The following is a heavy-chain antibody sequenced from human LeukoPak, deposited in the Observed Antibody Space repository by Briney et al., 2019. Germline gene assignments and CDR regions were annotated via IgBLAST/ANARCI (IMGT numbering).Heavy chain of an antibody. V-gene: IGHV1-8*01. Sequence: ASVKVSCKASGYTFTNYDINWVRQAAGQGLEWMGWMNPNSGDTDYVQKFRGKVTMTRDTSISTAYMELSSLTYEDSAVYYCTRSEFGGGVRFDFWGQGTPVTVSS. CDR2: MNPNSGDT. CDR3: TRSEFGGGVRFDF. J-gene: IGHJ4*02. D-gene: IGHD3-16*01. CDR1: GYTFTNYD.